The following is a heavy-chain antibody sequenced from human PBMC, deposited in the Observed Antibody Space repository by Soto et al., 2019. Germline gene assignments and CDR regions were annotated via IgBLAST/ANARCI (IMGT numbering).Heavy chain of an antibody. D-gene: IGHD2-2*03. J-gene: IGHJ3*02. CDR2: INPNSGGT. Sequence: ASVKVSCKASGYTFTGYYMHWVRQAPGQGLEWMGWINPNSGGTNYAQKFQGWVTMTRDTSISTAYMELSRLRSDDTAVYYCARDSGGYCSSTSCTGDAFDIWGQGTMVTVSS. V-gene: IGHV1-2*04. CDR3: ARDSGGYCSSTSCTGDAFDI. CDR1: GYTFTGYY.